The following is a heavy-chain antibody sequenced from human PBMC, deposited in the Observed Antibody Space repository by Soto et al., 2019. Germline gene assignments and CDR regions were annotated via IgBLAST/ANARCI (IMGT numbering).Heavy chain of an antibody. CDR2: IYYSGST. CDR3: ARLSEVATITY. CDR1: GGSISSSSYY. Sequence: PSETLSLTCTVSGGSISSSSYYWGWIRQPPGKGLEWIGSIYYSGSTYYNPSLKSRVTISVDTSKNQFSLKLSSVTAADTAVYYCARLSEVATITYWGQGTLVTVSS. J-gene: IGHJ4*02. V-gene: IGHV4-39*01. D-gene: IGHD5-12*01.